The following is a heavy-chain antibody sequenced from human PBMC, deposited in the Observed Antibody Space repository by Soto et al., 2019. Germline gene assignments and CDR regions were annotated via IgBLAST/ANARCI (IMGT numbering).Heavy chain of an antibody. Sequence: GGSLRLSCAASGFIFSDYEINWVRQAPGKGLEWVSYISGSGLTIYYADSVKGRFTISRDNTKNSLYLQMNSLGVEDTAVYYCARGPYRNTYNWFDSWGQGTLVTVSS. D-gene: IGHD5-12*01. CDR2: ISGSGLTI. V-gene: IGHV3-48*03. J-gene: IGHJ5*02. CDR3: ARGPYRNTYNWFDS. CDR1: GFIFSDYE.